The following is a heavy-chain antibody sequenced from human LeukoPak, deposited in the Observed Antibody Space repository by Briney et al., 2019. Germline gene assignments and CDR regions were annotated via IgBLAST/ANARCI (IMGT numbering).Heavy chain of an antibody. CDR3: ARGRITMVRGVIIPPDY. Sequence: ASVKVSCKASGYTFTGYYVHWVRQAPGQGLEWMGWINPNSGGTNYAQKFQGRVTMTRDTSISTAYMELSRLRSDDTAVYYGARGRITMVRGVIIPPDYWGQGTLVTVSS. V-gene: IGHV1-2*02. CDR2: INPNSGGT. J-gene: IGHJ4*02. CDR1: GYTFTGYY. D-gene: IGHD3-10*01.